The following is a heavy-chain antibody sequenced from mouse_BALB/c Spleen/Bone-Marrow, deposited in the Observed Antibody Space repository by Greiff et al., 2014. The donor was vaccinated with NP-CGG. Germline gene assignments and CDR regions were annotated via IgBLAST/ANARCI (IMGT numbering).Heavy chain of an antibody. J-gene: IGHJ4*01. V-gene: IGHV2-9*02. D-gene: IGHD1-1*01. CDR2: IWPGGST. CDR3: ARVDDSSYDPYYYAMDY. CDR1: GFSFTSYG. Sequence: VQLQQSGPGLVAPSQCLSITCTASGFSFTSYGVYWARQPPGKGLEWLGVIWPGGSTNYYSARMSRLNISKDNSKSHVYLKTNSLQTDDTAMSYCARVDDSSYDPYYYAMDYWGQGTSVTVSS.